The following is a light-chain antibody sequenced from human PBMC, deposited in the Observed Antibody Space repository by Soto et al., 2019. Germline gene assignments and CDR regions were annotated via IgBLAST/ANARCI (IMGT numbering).Light chain of an antibody. J-gene: IGKJ2*01. CDR3: QRYGSSPPFT. Sequence: EIVLTQSPGTLSLSPGERATLSCRASQRVSSSYLAWYQQKHGQAPRLLIYGASSRATGIPDRFSGSGSGTDFTLTISRLEPEDCAVYFCQRYGSSPPFTFGQGTKVEI. CDR2: GAS. V-gene: IGKV3-20*01. CDR1: QRVSSSY.